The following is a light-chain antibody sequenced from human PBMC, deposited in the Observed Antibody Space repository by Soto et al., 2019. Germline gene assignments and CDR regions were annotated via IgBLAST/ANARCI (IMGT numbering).Light chain of an antibody. J-gene: IGKJ1*01. Sequence: DIQMTQSPSTLSASVGDRVTITCRASQSISSWLAWYQQKPGKAPKLLIYKASSLESGVPSRFSGSGSGTEFTLHNSKLPADYFSNYYLQTDKSYWTFGQGTKVEIK. CDR1: QSISSW. CDR3: QTDKSYWT. CDR2: KAS. V-gene: IGKV1-5*03.